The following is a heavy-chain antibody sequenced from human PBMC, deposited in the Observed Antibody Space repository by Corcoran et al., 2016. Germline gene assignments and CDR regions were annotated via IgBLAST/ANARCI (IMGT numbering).Heavy chain of an antibody. CDR3: ARMEAGGDTADS. J-gene: IGHJ5*01. Sequence: QVHLQQSGPGLVKPSQTLSLTCTVSGGSISSGGYYWTWIRQHPGKGLEWIGYIYHTGGTYYNPSLESRVFISVDTPKDQFSLKLSTLTAADPAMYYCARMEAGGDTADSWGQGTLVTVSS. D-gene: IGHD5-18*01. V-gene: IGHV4-31*03. CDR1: GGSISSGGYY. CDR2: IYHTGGT.